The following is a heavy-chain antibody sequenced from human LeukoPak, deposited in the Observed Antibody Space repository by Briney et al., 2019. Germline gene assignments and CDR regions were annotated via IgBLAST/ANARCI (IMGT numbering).Heavy chain of an antibody. D-gene: IGHD7-27*01. CDR1: GFTFSSYD. V-gene: IGHV3-13*01. Sequence: GGSLRLSCAASGFTFSSYDMHWVRHATGKGLEWVSAIGTAGDTHYPGSVKGRFTISRENAKNSLYLQMNSLRAGDTAVYYCARAPSGANWGNYGMDVWGQGTTVTVSS. CDR2: IGTAGDT. CDR3: ARAPSGANWGNYGMDV. J-gene: IGHJ6*02.